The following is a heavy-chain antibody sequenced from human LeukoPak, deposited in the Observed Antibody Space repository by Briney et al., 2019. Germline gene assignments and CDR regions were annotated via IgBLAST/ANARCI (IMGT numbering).Heavy chain of an antibody. J-gene: IGHJ3*02. CDR2: ISSSSSTI. D-gene: IGHD4-17*01. Sequence: GGSLRLSCAASGFTFSSYSMNWVRQAPGKGLEWASYISSSSSTIYYADSVKGRFTISRDNAKNSLYLQMKSLRDKDTAVYYCARDPTTAKDAFDIWGQGTRVTVSS. V-gene: IGHV3-48*02. CDR3: ARDPTTAKDAFDI. CDR1: GFTFSSYS.